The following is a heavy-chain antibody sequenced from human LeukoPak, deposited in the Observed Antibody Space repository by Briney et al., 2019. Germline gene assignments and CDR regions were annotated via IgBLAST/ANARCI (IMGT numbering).Heavy chain of an antibody. CDR1: GGSFSGYY. CDR3: ARGTTRITIFGVVIPTWAFDY. J-gene: IGHJ4*02. D-gene: IGHD3-3*01. Sequence: SETLSLTCAVYGGSFSGYYWSWIRQPPGKGLEWIGEINHSGSTNYNPSLKSRVTISVDTSKNQFSLKLSSVTAADTAVYYCARGTTRITIFGVVIPTWAFDYWGQGTLVTVSS. V-gene: IGHV4-34*01. CDR2: INHSGST.